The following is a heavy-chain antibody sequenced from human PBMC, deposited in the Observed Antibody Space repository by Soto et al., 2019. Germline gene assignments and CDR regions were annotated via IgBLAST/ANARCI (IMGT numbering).Heavy chain of an antibody. CDR1: GYTFTDYP. CDR3: AKPLGALTTPDGMDV. CDR2: VIVASGST. J-gene: IGHJ6*02. V-gene: IGHV1-2*02. Sequence: HGQLVQSGAEVRKPGASVTVSCRASGYTFTDYPVLWVRQAPGQGLEWMGWVIVASGSTNYIQKFQGKITLTRDTSTSTAYLELTRLAPDDTAMYYCAKPLGALTTPDGMDVWGPGTMVTVSS. D-gene: IGHD3-22*01.